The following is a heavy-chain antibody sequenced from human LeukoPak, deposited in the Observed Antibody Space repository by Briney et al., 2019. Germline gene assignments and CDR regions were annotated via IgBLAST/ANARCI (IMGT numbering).Heavy chain of an antibody. CDR1: GFTVSSNY. V-gene: IGHV3-66*01. CDR2: IYSGGST. J-gene: IGHJ4*02. CDR3: AREMWDSYGYVDY. Sequence: GGSLRLSCAASGFTVSSNYMSWVRQAPGKGLEWVSVIYSGGSTYYADSVKGRFTISRDNSKNTLYLQINSLRAEDTAVYYCAREMWDSYGYVDYWGQGTLVTVSS. D-gene: IGHD5-18*01.